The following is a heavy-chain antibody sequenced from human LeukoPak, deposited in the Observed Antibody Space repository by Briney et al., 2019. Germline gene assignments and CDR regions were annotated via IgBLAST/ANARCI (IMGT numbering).Heavy chain of an antibody. CDR1: SYTFTSYG. CDR2: ISAYNGNT. J-gene: IGHJ5*02. Sequence: GASVKVSCKASSYTFTSYGISWVRQAPGQGLEWMGWISAYNGNTNYAQKLQGRVTMTTDTSTSTAYMELRSLRSDDTAVYYCARAGARYCSGGSCYAEDWFDPWGQGTLVTVSS. CDR3: ARAGARYCSGGSCYAEDWFDP. D-gene: IGHD2-15*01. V-gene: IGHV1-18*01.